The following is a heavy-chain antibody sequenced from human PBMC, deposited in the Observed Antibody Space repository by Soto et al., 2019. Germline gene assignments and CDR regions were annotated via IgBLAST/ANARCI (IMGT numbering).Heavy chain of an antibody. Sequence: QITLRESGPTRVKPTQTLTLTCTFSGFSLSARPVAVGWIRQPPGKALERLALIYWDDDKRYSPSLMSRLTITKDTSKNKVVLTMTSMDPLDTAIYYCVHRAGIDGNWNGGYFDYWGQGALVTVSS. V-gene: IGHV2-5*02. J-gene: IGHJ4*02. D-gene: IGHD1-1*01. CDR2: IYWDDDK. CDR3: VHRAGIDGNWNGGYFDY. CDR1: GFSLSARPVA.